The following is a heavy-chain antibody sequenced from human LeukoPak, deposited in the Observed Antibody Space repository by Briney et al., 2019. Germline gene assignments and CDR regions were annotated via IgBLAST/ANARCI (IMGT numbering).Heavy chain of an antibody. Sequence: SETLSLTCTVSGGSISISSYYWGWIRQPPGKGLEWIGSIYYSGSTYYNPSLKSRVTISVDTSKNQFSLKLSSVTAADTAVYYCARGAKRVGARYWGQGTLVTVSS. CDR1: GGSISISSYY. CDR2: IYYSGST. V-gene: IGHV4-39*01. D-gene: IGHD1-26*01. J-gene: IGHJ4*02. CDR3: ARGAKRVGARY.